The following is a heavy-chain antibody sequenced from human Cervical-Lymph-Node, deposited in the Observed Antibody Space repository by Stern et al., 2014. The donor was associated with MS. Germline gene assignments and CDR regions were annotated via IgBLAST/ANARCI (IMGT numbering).Heavy chain of an antibody. CDR1: GYSFSSYW. CDR2: IYPGDSDT. Sequence: EVQLVESGAEVKKPGESLKISCKGSGYSFSSYWLGWVRQMPGEGLEGMGIIYPGDSDTRYSPSFQGQVTISIDKSISTAYLQWSSLEASDTAMYYCATGSDGYNFDYWGQGTLVTVSS. J-gene: IGHJ4*02. V-gene: IGHV5-51*01. CDR3: ATGSDGYNFDY. D-gene: IGHD5-24*01.